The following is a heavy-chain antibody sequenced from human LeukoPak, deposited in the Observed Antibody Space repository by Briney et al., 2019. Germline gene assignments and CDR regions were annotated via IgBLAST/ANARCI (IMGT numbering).Heavy chain of an antibody. CDR2: IKQDGSEK. Sequence: GGSLRVSCAASGFTFSTYWMSWVRQAPGKGLEWVANIKQDGSEKYYVDSVKGRFTISRDNAKNSLSLQMNSLRAEDTAVYYCARAAAAGVDWFDPWGQGTLVTVSS. CDR3: ARAAAAGVDWFDP. J-gene: IGHJ5*02. CDR1: GFTFSTYW. D-gene: IGHD6-13*01. V-gene: IGHV3-7*01.